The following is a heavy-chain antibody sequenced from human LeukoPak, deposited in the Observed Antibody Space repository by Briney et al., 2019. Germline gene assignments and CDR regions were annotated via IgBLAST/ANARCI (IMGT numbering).Heavy chain of an antibody. CDR2: ISSSSTYI. CDR3: AKRGRYYFDQ. V-gene: IGHV3-21*04. D-gene: IGHD1-1*01. Sequence: PGGSLRLSCAASGFTLSSYSMNWVRQAPGKGLEWVSSISSSSTYIFYADSVKGRFTISRDTSKNTLYLQTNSLRAEDTAVYYCAKRGRYYFDQWGQGTLVTVSS. J-gene: IGHJ4*02. CDR1: GFTLSSYS.